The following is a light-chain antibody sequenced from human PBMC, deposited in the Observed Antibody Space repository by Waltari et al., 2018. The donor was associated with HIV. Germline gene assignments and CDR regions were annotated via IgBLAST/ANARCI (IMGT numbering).Light chain of an antibody. J-gene: IGLJ1*01. CDR1: ALPKKY. CDR3: QSADNSGTYV. V-gene: IGLV3-25*03. CDR2: KDT. Sequence: SYELTHPPSSYVSPGQTARITCAGEALPKKYASWYQQKPGQAPVMVIYKDTERPSGIPGRFSGSSSGTTVTLTIGGVQAEDEADYYCQSADNSGTYVFGTGTKVTVL.